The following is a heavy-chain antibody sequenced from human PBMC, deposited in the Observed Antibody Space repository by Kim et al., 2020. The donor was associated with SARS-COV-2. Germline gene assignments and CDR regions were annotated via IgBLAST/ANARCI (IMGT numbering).Heavy chain of an antibody. Sequence: SETLSLTCIVSGGSISSYYWSWIRQPPGKGLEWIGYIYYSGSTNYNPSLKSRVTRSVDTSKNQFSLKLSSVTAADTAVYYCARAGESGWFRVISGMDVWGQGTTVTVSS. CDR3: ARAGESGWFRVISGMDV. CDR1: GGSISSYY. V-gene: IGHV4-59*13. J-gene: IGHJ6*02. CDR2: IYYSGST. D-gene: IGHD3-10*01.